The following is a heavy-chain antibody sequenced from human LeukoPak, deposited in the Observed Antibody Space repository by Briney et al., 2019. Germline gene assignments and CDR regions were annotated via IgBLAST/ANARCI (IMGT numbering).Heavy chain of an antibody. D-gene: IGHD2-21*02. CDR3: ARAGSFRLTATL. CDR2: ISYSGST. V-gene: IGHV4-59*01. CDR1: GGSISPYY. Sequence: PSETLSLTCAVSGGSISPYYWVWIRQPPGKGLEWIGYISYSGSTSFNPSLKSRVTISLDTSTNRVSLKLSSVTAADTALYYCARAGSFRLTATLWGQGTLVTVSS. J-gene: IGHJ4*02.